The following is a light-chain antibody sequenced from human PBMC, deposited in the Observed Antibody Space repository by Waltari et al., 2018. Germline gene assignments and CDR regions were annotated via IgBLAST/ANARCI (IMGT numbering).Light chain of an antibody. V-gene: IGLV2-23*01. Sequence: QSALTQPAAVSGSPGQSITISCAGSNSDVGNYNLVSWYQQHPGEAPKLLIFETTKRPSGVSERFSGSRSGNTASRTISGLQAEDEAEYSCCAYAGSSIYVFGSGTRVTVL. CDR3: CAYAGSSIYV. CDR2: ETT. CDR1: NSDVGNYNL. J-gene: IGLJ1*01.